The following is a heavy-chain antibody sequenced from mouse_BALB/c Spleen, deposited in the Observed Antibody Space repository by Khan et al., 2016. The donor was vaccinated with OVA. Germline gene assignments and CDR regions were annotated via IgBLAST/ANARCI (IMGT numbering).Heavy chain of an antibody. Sequence: EVKLVESGGDLVKPGGSLKLSCTASGFTFSTYDMSWVRQAPDKRLEWVATVSTGGSYTYYPDRVKGRFTISRDNAKNTLYPQMRGLRSEDTAMFYCTRLAYYYDSEGFAYWGQGTLVTVSA. V-gene: IGHV5-6*01. CDR2: VSTGGSYT. J-gene: IGHJ3*01. CDR3: TRLAYYYDSEGFAY. CDR1: GFTFSTYD. D-gene: IGHD1-1*01.